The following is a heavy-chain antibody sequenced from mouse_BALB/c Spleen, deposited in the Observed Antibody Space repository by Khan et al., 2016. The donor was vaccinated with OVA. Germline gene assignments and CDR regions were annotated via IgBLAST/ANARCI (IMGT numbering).Heavy chain of an antibody. CDR1: GYSFTSYL. J-gene: IGHJ3*01. D-gene: IGHD2-12*01. CDR2: IYPGNSDT. Sequence: VQLQQSGPVLARPGASVKMSCKASGYSFTSYLIYWVKQRPGQGLEWIGGIYPGNSDTSYNQKFKDKAKLTAGTSASTAYMEHSSLTNEDSAVYNGRRGGYRSSDHWGQGTLVNVSA. V-gene: IGHV1-5*01. CDR3: RRGGYRSSDH.